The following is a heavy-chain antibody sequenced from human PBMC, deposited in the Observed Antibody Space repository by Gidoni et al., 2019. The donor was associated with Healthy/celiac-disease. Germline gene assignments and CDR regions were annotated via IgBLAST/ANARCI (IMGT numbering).Heavy chain of an antibody. D-gene: IGHD4-17*01. J-gene: IGHJ3*02. CDR2: ST. CDR3: ARHYARSAFDI. Sequence: STYYNPSLKSRVTISVDTSKNQFSLKLSSVTAADTAVYYCARHYARSAFDIWGQGTMVTVSS. V-gene: IGHV4-39*01.